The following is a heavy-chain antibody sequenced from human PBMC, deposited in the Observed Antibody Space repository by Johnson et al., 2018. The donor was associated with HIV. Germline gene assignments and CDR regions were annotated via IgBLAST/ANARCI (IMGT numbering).Heavy chain of an antibody. CDR3: ARDRGYSGSYFGAFDI. V-gene: IGHV3-11*04. CDR2: INWNSGSM. Sequence: QEQLVESGGGLVKPGGSLRLSCVASGVIFSDYYMSWIRQAPGKGLEWVSGINWNSGSMDYADSVKGRFTISRDNSKNTLYLQMNSLRAEDTAVYYCARDRGYSGSYFGAFDIWGQGTMVTVSS. D-gene: IGHD1-26*01. CDR1: GVIFSDYY. J-gene: IGHJ3*02.